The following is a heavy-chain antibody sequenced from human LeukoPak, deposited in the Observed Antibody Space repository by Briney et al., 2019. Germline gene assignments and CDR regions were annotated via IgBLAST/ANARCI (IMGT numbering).Heavy chain of an antibody. D-gene: IGHD6-13*01. CDR3: ARGRGRDQSSPKFDY. Sequence: SETLSLTCTVSGGSISSRGYYWAWMRQPPGKGLEWIGSISHSGSTYYNPSLKSRVTISVDTSKNQFSLKVSSVTAADTAVYYCARGRGRDQSSPKFDYWGQGTLVTVSS. CDR2: ISHSGST. V-gene: IGHV4-39*07. CDR1: GGSISSRGYY. J-gene: IGHJ4*02.